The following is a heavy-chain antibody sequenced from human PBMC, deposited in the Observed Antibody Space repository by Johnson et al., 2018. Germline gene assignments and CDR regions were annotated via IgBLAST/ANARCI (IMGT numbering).Heavy chain of an antibody. J-gene: IGHJ6*02. D-gene: IGHD3-3*01. Sequence: QVQLVQSGAEVKKPGASVKVSCKASGYTFTSYDINWVRQATGQGLEWMGWMNPNSGNTGYAQKFQGRVTMTRNTSISTAYMELSSLRSEDTAVYYCAKAQGWSITICGVVYYGMDVWGQGTTVTVSS. CDR1: GYTFTSYD. CDR2: MNPNSGNT. CDR3: AKAQGWSITICGVVYYGMDV. V-gene: IGHV1-8*01.